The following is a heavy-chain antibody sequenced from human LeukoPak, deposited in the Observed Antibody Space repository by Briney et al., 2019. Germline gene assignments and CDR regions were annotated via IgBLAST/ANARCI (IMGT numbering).Heavy chain of an antibody. Sequence: ASVKVSRKASGYTFTSYGISWVRQAPGQGLEWMGWISAYNGNTNYAQKLQGRVTMTTDTSTSTAYMELRSLRSDDTAMFYCARQVDTTMALPDYWGQGTLVTVSS. V-gene: IGHV1-18*01. CDR2: ISAYNGNT. J-gene: IGHJ4*02. D-gene: IGHD5-18*01. CDR1: GYTFTSYG. CDR3: ARQVDTTMALPDY.